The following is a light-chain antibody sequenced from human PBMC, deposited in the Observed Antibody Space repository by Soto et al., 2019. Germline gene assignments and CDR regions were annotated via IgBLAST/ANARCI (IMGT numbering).Light chain of an antibody. V-gene: IGKV1-39*01. Sequence: EIQLTQSPSSLSVSVGDEVTSTCRASQGISHYLTWYQQKPGRAPTLLIYGVSTLQSGVPPRFSGGGSATEFTLTISNLQLEDFATYYCQQSYDAQFTFGGGTRVEIK. CDR1: QGISHY. J-gene: IGKJ4*01. CDR3: QQSYDAQFT. CDR2: GVS.